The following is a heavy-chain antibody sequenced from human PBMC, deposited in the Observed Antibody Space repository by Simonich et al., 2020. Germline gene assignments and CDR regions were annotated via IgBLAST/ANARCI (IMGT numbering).Heavy chain of an antibody. V-gene: IGHV1-2*02. D-gene: IGHD6-13*01. CDR1: GYTFTGYY. CDR3: ARGGVRSSSWYWYFDL. CDR2: KDPNSGVK. Sequence: QVQLVQSGAEVQKPGASVKVSCKASGYTFTGYYMHWVRQAPGQGFDEMGWKDPNSGVKNYEKEFQGRETMTRDTSISTAYMAQGRLRSDDTAVYYCARGGVRSSSWYWYFDLWGRGTLVTVSS. J-gene: IGHJ2*01.